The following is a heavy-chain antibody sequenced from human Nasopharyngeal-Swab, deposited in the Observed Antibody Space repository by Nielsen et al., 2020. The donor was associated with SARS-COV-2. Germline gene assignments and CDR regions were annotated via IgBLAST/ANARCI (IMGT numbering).Heavy chain of an antibody. J-gene: IGHJ6*02. CDR2: ISYDGSNK. CDR3: ARGGNYYDSSGYVYYYYGMDV. Sequence: GESLKISCAASGFTFSSYTIHWVRQAPGTGLEWMTLISYDGSNKYYADSVKGRFTISRDNSQNTLYLQMNSLRAEDTAVYYCARGGNYYDSSGYVYYYYGMDVWGQGTTVTVSS. D-gene: IGHD3-22*01. V-gene: IGHV3-30*04. CDR1: GFTFSSYT.